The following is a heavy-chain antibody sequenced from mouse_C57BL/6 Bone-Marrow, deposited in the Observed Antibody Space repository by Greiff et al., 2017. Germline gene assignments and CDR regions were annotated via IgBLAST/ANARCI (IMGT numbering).Heavy chain of an antibody. CDR3: ARSNYYFDY. CDR2: IYPRSGNT. J-gene: IGHJ2*01. CDR1: GYTFTSYG. Sequence: QVQLQQSGAELARPGASVKLSCKASGYTFTSYGISWVKQRTGQGLEWIGEIYPRSGNTYYNEKFKGKGTLTADKSSSTAYMELRSLTSEDSAVYFCARSNYYFDYWGQGTTLTVSS. D-gene: IGHD2-5*01. V-gene: IGHV1-81*01.